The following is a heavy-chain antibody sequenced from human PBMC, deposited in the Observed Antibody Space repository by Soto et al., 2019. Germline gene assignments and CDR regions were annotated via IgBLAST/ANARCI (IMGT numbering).Heavy chain of an antibody. J-gene: IGHJ6*02. CDR2: ISSSSSYI. CDR3: AREHLEWLLSDYYYGMDV. D-gene: IGHD3-3*01. CDR1: GFTFSSYS. V-gene: IGHV3-21*01. Sequence: GGSLRLSCAASGFTFSSYSMSWVRQAPGKGLEWVSSISSSSSYIYYADSVKGRFTISRDNAKNSLYLQMNSLRDEDTAVYYCAREHLEWLLSDYYYGMDVWGQGTTVTVSS.